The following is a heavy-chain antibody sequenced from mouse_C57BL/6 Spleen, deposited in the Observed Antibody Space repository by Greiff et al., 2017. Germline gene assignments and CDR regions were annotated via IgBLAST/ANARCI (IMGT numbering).Heavy chain of an antibody. J-gene: IGHJ2*01. V-gene: IGHV1-15*01. D-gene: IGHD1-1*01. CDR1: GYTFTDYE. CDR2: IDPETGGT. Sequence: VQLQQSGAELVRPGASVTLSCKASGYTFTDYEMHWVKQTPVHGLEWIGAIDPETGGTAYNQKFKGKAILTADKSSSTAYMELRSLTSEDSAVYYCTSPYYYGSSYDYFDYWGQGTTLTVSS. CDR3: TSPYYYGSSYDYFDY.